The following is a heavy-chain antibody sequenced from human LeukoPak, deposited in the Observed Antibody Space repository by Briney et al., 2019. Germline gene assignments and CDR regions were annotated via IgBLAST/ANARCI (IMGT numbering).Heavy chain of an antibody. Sequence: PSETLSLTCTVSGGSISSYYWSWIRQPPGKGLEWIGYIYYSGSTNYNPSLKSRVTISVDTSKNQFSLKLSSVTAADTAVYYCARDIGYCSGGSCYCAFDIWGQGTMVTVSS. CDR2: IYYSGST. CDR3: ARDIGYCSGGSCYCAFDI. J-gene: IGHJ3*02. V-gene: IGHV4-59*01. CDR1: GGSISSYY. D-gene: IGHD2-15*01.